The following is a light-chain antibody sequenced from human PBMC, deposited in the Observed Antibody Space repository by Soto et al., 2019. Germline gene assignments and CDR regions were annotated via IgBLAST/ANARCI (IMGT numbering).Light chain of an antibody. Sequence: SYELTQPPSVSVSPGQTARITCSGDALPNQYVYWYQQKPGQAPVLVIYKDTERSSGIPERFSGSNSGTTVTLTISGVQAEDEADYYCQSADSSGTYWVFGGGTKVTVL. CDR1: ALPNQY. V-gene: IGLV3-25*03. J-gene: IGLJ3*02. CDR3: QSADSSGTYWV. CDR2: KDT.